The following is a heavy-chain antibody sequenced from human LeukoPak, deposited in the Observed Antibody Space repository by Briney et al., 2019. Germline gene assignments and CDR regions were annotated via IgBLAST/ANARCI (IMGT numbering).Heavy chain of an antibody. D-gene: IGHD2-8*02. Sequence: GGSLRLSCAASGFTFGTYWMTWVRQAPGKGLEWVANIKQDGSDKYYADSVKGRFAISRDNAKNSLYLQMNTLTVEDTAVYYCAREPREPGYFDYWGQGTLVTVSS. CDR2: IKQDGSDK. CDR1: GFTFGTYW. V-gene: IGHV3-7*01. CDR3: AREPREPGYFDY. J-gene: IGHJ4*02.